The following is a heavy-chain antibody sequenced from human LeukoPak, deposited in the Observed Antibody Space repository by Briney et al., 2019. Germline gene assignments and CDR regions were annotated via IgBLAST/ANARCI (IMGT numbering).Heavy chain of an antibody. CDR3: ARDRVGATLVGRRENYYYMDV. J-gene: IGHJ6*03. CDR1: GYSISNGYY. V-gene: IGHV4-38-2*02. CDR2: IYHRGST. Sequence: SETLSLTCTVSGYSISNGYYWGWIRQPPGKGLEWVGRIYHRGSTYYNPSLRSRVTISLDRSKKKFSLKLSSVTAADTAVYYCARDRVGATLVGRRENYYYMDVWGKGTTVTVSS. D-gene: IGHD1-26*01.